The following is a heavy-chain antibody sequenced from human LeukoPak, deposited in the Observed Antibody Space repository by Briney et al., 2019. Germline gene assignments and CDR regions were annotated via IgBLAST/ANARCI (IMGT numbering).Heavy chain of an antibody. J-gene: IGHJ3*01. Sequence: PGGSLRLSCVASGVTFSSYVMSWVPQAPGKGPEWVSGISGSGGGTYYADFVKGRFAISRDNSKNTLYLQMNSLRAEDSALYYCVQEGPRGLAFDVWGQGTRVTVSS. V-gene: IGHV3-23*01. CDR1: GVTFSSYV. CDR3: VQEGPRGLAFDV. CDR2: ISGSGGGT.